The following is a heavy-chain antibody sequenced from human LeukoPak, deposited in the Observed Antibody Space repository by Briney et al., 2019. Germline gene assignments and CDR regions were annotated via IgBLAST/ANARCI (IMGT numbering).Heavy chain of an antibody. V-gene: IGHV1-18*01. CDR3: ARAFRYYYDSSGQYYFDC. CDR2: ISAYNGNT. Sequence: GASVKVSCKAPGYTFTSYGISWVRQAPGQGLERMGWISAYNGNTNYAQKLQGRVTMTTDTSTSTAYMELRSLRSDDTAVYYCARAFRYYYDSSGQYYFDCWGQGTLVTVSS. CDR1: GYTFTSYG. D-gene: IGHD3-22*01. J-gene: IGHJ4*02.